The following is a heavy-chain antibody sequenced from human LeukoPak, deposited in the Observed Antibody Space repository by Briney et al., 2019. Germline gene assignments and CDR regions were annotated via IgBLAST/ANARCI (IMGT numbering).Heavy chain of an antibody. D-gene: IGHD3/OR15-3a*01. CDR1: GGSITSYY. V-gene: IGHV4-59*01. Sequence: SETLSLTCTLPGGSITSYYWSWIRPPPGEGLGWIGYIYYSGSTNYNPSLKRQVTISVDTSKNQFSLKLSAVTAADTAVYYCARVGLGYYYYYYLDVWGKGTTVTVSS. J-gene: IGHJ6*03. CDR2: IYYSGST. CDR3: ARVGLGYYYYYYLDV.